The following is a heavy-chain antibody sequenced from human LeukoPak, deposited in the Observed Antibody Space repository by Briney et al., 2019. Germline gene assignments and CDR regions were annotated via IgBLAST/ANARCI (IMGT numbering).Heavy chain of an antibody. CDR2: INTSGGSK. V-gene: IGHV1-46*01. J-gene: IGHJ3*02. CDR1: GYTFTSYY. Sequence: ASVKVSCKASGYTFTSYYMHWVRQAPGKGLEWMGIINTSGGSKSYAQKFQGRVTMTRDTSTSTVYMELSSLRSEDTAVYYCARVRGPTTHDAFDIWGQGTMVTVSS. D-gene: IGHD4-17*01. CDR3: ARVRGPTTHDAFDI.